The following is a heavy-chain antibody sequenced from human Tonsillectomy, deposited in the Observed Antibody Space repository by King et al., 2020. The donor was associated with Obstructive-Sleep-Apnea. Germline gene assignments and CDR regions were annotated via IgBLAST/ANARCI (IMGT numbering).Heavy chain of an antibody. V-gene: IGHV1-46*01. D-gene: IGHD3-22*01. CDR3: ASSLYDSSGAFDY. Sequence: QLVQSGAEVKKPGASVKVSCKASGYTFTSYYMHWVRQAPGQGLEWMGIINPSGGSTSYAQKFQGRVTMTMDTSTSTVYMELSSLKSEDTAVYYCASSLYDSSGAFDYWGQGTLVTVS. CDR1: GYTFTSYY. J-gene: IGHJ4*02. CDR2: INPSGGST.